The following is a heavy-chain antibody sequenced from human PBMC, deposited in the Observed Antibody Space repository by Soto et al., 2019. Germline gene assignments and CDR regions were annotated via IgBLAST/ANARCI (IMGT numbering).Heavy chain of an antibody. V-gene: IGHV4-31*11. D-gene: IGHD5-12*01. CDR2: IHNSGVT. J-gene: IGHJ4*02. CDR3: AAGGGLPRYY. CDR1: GGSISSLDYY. Sequence: SETLSLTCAASGGSISSLDYYWSWIRQHPAKGLEWIGYIHNSGVTYYNPSLRSRVTMSVDTSKNQVSLKLTSVTAADTAVYYCAAGGGLPRYYWGQGTLVTVSS.